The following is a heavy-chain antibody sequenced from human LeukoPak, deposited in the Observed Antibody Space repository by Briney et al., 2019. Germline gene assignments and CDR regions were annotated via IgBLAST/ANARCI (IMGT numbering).Heavy chain of an antibody. D-gene: IGHD3-9*01. CDR3: ARTCYAILTGYHYYYMDV. J-gene: IGHJ6*03. CDR2: IRQDGSEK. CDR1: GFTFSSYW. Sequence: GGSLRLSCAASGFTFSSYWMSWVRQAPGKGLEWVANIRQDGSEKYYVDSVKGRFTISRDNAKNSLYLQMNSLRAEDTAVYYCARTCYAILTGYHYYYMDVWGKGTTVTISS. V-gene: IGHV3-7*01.